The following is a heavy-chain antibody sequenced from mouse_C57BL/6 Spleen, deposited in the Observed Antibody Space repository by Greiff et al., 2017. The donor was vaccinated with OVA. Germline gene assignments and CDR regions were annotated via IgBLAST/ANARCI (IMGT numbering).Heavy chain of an antibody. CDR3: ESQGDGYYVPFAY. D-gene: IGHD2-3*01. J-gene: IGHJ3*01. Sequence: VQLQQSGPGLVKPSQSLSLTCSVTGYSITSGYYWNWIRQFPGNKLELMGYISYDGSNNYNPSLKNRISITRDTSKNQFFLKLNSVTTEDTATYYCESQGDGYYVPFAYWGQGTLVTVSA. V-gene: IGHV3-6*01. CDR2: ISYDGSN. CDR1: GYSITSGYY.